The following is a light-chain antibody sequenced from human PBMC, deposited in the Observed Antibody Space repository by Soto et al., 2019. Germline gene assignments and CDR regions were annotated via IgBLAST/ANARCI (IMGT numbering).Light chain of an antibody. Sequence: QAVVTQEPSLTVSQGGTVTLTCGSSTGGVTSGHYPYWFQQKPGQAPRTLIYDTSDKHSWTPARFSGSLLGGKAALTLSGAQPEDEAEYYCLLSYDGADVFGSGTKLPVL. CDR3: LLSYDGADV. CDR1: TGGVTSGHY. J-gene: IGLJ1*01. V-gene: IGLV7-46*01. CDR2: DTS.